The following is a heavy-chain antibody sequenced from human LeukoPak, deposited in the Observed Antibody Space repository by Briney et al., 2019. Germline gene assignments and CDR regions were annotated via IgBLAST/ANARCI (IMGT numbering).Heavy chain of an antibody. CDR1: GFTFSSYS. V-gene: IGHV3-48*01. Sequence: GGSLRLSCAASGFTFSSYSMNWVRQAPGKGLEWVSYISSSSSTIYYADSVKGRFTISRDNAKNSLYLQMSSLRAEDTAVYYCARDRPSSGSYYWVRWFDPWGQGTLVTVSS. D-gene: IGHD1-26*01. J-gene: IGHJ5*02. CDR3: ARDRPSSGSYYWVRWFDP. CDR2: ISSSSSTI.